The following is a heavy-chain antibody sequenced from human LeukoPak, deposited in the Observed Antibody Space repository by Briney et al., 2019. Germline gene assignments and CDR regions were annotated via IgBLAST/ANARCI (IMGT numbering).Heavy chain of an antibody. CDR3: ARDWPSDPVAVAGTGYYYYGMDV. V-gene: IGHV1-18*01. D-gene: IGHD6-19*01. Sequence: GASVKVSCKASGYTFTSYGISWVRQAPGQGLEWMGWISAYNGNTNYAQKLQGRVTMTTDTSTSTAYMELRSLRSDDTAVYYCARDWPSDPVAVAGTGYYYYGMDVWGQGTTVTVSS. CDR2: ISAYNGNT. CDR1: GYTFTSYG. J-gene: IGHJ6*02.